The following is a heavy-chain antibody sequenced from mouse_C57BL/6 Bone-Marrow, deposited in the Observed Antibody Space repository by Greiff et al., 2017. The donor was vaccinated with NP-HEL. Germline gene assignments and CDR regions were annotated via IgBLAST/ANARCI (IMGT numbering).Heavy chain of an antibody. D-gene: IGHD4-1*01. J-gene: IGHJ2*01. CDR2: IDPENGDT. Sequence: EVQLQQSGAELVRPGASVKLSCTASGFNIKDDYMHWVKQRPEQGLEWIGWIDPENGDTEYASKFQGKATITADTSSNTAYLQLSSLTSEDTAVYYCTSAWDGKSYWGQGTTLTVSS. CDR1: GFNIKDDY. V-gene: IGHV14-4*01. CDR3: TSAWDGKSY.